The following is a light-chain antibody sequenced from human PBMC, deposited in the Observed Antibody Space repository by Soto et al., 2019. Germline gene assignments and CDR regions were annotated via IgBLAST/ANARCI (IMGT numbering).Light chain of an antibody. Sequence: EIVLTQSPATLSVSPGKRATLSCRASQSVSSNLAWYQQKPGQAPRLLLYGASTRAPGIPARFSGSGSGTEFTLTIGSLQSEDFAVYYLQQDDGWPSNTFGQGTKLEI. CDR3: QQDDGWPSNT. CDR2: GAS. CDR1: QSVSSN. J-gene: IGKJ2*01. V-gene: IGKV3-15*01.